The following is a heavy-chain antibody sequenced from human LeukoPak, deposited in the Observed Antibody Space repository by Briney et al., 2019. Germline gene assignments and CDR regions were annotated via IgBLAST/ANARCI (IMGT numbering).Heavy chain of an antibody. V-gene: IGHV4-59*08. CDR3: ARHPTSYYDILTGPFDY. D-gene: IGHD3-9*01. J-gene: IGHJ4*02. Sequence: SETLSLTCTVSGGSISSYYWSWIRQPPGKGLEWIGYIYYSGSTNYNSSLKSRVTISVDTSKNQFSLKLSSVTAADTAVYYCARHPTSYYDILTGPFDYWGQGTLVTVSS. CDR2: IYYSGST. CDR1: GGSISSYY.